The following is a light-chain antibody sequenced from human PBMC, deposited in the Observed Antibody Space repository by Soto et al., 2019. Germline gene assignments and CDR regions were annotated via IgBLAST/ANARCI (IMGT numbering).Light chain of an antibody. CDR2: KAS. CDR3: QHYNSYSEA. CDR1: QTISSW. Sequence: DIQMTQSPSTLSGSVGDRVTITCRASQTISSWLAWYQQKPGKAPKLLIYKASTLKSGVPSRFSGSGSGTDFTLTISSPQPDDFATYYCQHYNSYSEAFGQGTKV. J-gene: IGKJ1*01. V-gene: IGKV1-5*03.